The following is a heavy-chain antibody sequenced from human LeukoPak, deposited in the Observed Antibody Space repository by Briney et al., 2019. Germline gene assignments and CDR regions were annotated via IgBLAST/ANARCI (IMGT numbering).Heavy chain of an antibody. CDR2: ISSSSSTI. CDR3: ARGYGDYVDWFDP. J-gene: IGHJ5*02. Sequence: GGSLRLSCAASGFTFSSYSMNWVRQAPGKGLEWVSYISSSSSTIYYADSVKGRSTISRDNAKNSLYLQMNSLRAEDTAVYYCARGYGDYVDWFDPWGQGTLVTVSS. D-gene: IGHD4-17*01. CDR1: GFTFSSYS. V-gene: IGHV3-48*01.